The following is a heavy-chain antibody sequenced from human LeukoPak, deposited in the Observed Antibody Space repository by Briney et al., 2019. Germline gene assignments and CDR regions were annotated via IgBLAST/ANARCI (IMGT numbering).Heavy chain of an antibody. CDR3: ARVSSSSWFVDY. V-gene: IGHV3-53*01. CDR1: EFTVSSHY. CDR2: IYTDGST. Sequence: GGSLRLSCAASEFTVSSHYMSWVRQAPGKGLEWVSVIYTDGSTFYADSVKGRFTISRDNAKNSLYLQMNSLRAEDTAVYYCARVSSSSWFVDYWGQGTLVTVSS. J-gene: IGHJ4*02. D-gene: IGHD6-13*01.